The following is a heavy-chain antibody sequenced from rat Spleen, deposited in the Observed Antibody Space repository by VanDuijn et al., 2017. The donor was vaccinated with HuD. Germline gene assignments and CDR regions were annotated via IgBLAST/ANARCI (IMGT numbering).Heavy chain of an antibody. CDR3: ARRRRNWYYFDY. Sequence: EVQLVESDGGLVQPGRSLKLSCAASGFTFSDYYMAWVRQAPAKGLEWVATIKYDGTSPYYRDSVKGRFTISSDNAKSTLYLQMDSLRSEDTATYYCARRRRNWYYFDYWGQGVMVTVSS. D-gene: IGHD5-1*01. V-gene: IGHV5-29*01. CDR1: GFTFSDYY. CDR2: IKYDGTSP. J-gene: IGHJ2*01.